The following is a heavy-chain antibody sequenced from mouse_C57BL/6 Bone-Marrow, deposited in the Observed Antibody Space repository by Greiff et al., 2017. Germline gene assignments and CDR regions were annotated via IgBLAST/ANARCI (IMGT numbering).Heavy chain of an antibody. CDR1: GYTFTSYW. J-gene: IGHJ4*01. Sequence: QVQLQQPGAELVMPGASVKLSCKASGYTFTSYWMHWVKQRPGQGLEWTGEIDPSDSYTTYNQKFKGKSTLPVDKSSSTAYMQLSSLTSEDSAVYYCARDYYGSSYPYYAINYWDQGTSVTVSS. CDR3: ARDYYGSSYPYYAINY. V-gene: IGHV1-69*01. D-gene: IGHD1-1*01. CDR2: IDPSDSYT.